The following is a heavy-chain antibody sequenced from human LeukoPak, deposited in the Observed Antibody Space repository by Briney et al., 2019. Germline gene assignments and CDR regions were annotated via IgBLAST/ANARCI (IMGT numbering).Heavy chain of an antibody. J-gene: IGHJ4*02. V-gene: IGHV3-30*18. D-gene: IGHD1-26*01. CDR3: AKDLSIVGASSFDY. CDR2: ISYDSVYK. CDR1: GFTFSSYG. Sequence: GGSLRLSCAASGFTFSSYGMHWVRQAPGKGLERVAVISYDSVYKYYGDSVKGRFTNSRDNSKNTLYLQINSLRAEDTAAYYCAKDLSIVGASSFDYWGQGTLVTVSS.